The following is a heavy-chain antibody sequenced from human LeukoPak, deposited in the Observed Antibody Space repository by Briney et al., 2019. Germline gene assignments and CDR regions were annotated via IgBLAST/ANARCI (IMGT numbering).Heavy chain of an antibody. CDR1: GFSISSYE. Sequence: GGSLRLSCVASGFSISSYEMNWVRQAPGKGLEWVSYISSSGSTIYYADSVKGRFTISRDNAKNSLYLQMNSLRAEDTAVYYCAREVYYGSGSSNWFDPWGQGTLVTVSS. J-gene: IGHJ5*02. V-gene: IGHV3-48*03. CDR3: AREVYYGSGSSNWFDP. D-gene: IGHD3-10*01. CDR2: ISSSGSTI.